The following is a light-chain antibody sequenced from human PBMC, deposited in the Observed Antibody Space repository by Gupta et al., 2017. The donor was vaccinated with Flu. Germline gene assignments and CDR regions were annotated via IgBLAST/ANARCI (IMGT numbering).Light chain of an antibody. CDR3: AAWDDSLSGWV. CDR1: SSNIGGDS. V-gene: IGLV1-47*01. Sequence: QSVLTQPPSASGTPGQRVTISCSGGSSNIGGDSVCWYQQLPGTAPKLLIYRNNQRPSGVPDRFSGSKSGTSASLAISGLRSEDEADYYCAAWDDSLSGWVFGGGTKLTVL. J-gene: IGLJ3*02. CDR2: RNN.